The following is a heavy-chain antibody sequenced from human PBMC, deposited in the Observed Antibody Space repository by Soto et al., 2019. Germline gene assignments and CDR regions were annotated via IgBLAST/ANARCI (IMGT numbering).Heavy chain of an antibody. CDR1: GDTFNDYY. Sequence: VKVSCKTSGDTFNDYYIHWVRQAPGQGLEWMGWINPNGGFTNYAQKFQGWVTMTRDTSIRTVYMELSSLRSDDTAVYYCARESGGATATLDYYYFYMDVWGKGTTVTVSS. CDR2: INPNGGFT. V-gene: IGHV1-2*04. D-gene: IGHD5-12*01. CDR3: ARESGGATATLDYYYFYMDV. J-gene: IGHJ6*03.